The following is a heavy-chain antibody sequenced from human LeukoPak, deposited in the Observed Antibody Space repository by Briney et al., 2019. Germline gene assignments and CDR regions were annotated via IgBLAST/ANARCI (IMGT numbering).Heavy chain of an antibody. Sequence: PGGSLRLSCAAPRFTFSSYDMSWVRQAPGKGLEWVSTINNSGGSTYYAVSVKGRFTISRDTSKNTLYLQMNSLRAEDTAVYYCAAFDFDYWGQGTLVTVSS. J-gene: IGHJ4*02. CDR1: RFTFSSYD. V-gene: IGHV3-23*01. D-gene: IGHD2/OR15-2a*01. CDR2: INNSGGST. CDR3: AAFDFDY.